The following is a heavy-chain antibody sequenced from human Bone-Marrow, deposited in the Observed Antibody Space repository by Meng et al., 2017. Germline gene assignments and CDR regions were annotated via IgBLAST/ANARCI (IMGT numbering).Heavy chain of an antibody. CDR2: IYSGGTT. V-gene: IGHV3-53*01. CDR1: GFSVTSSY. J-gene: IGHJ4*02. D-gene: IGHD3-10*01. Sequence: EVWLVESVEGLIRPGASLSLSCAASGFSVTSSYMSWVRQAPGKGPEWVSVIYSGGTTYYADSVKGRFTISRDNSRNTLYLQVNSLRAEDTAVYYCARVLRGWGYFDYWGQGTLVTVSS. CDR3: ARVLRGWGYFDY.